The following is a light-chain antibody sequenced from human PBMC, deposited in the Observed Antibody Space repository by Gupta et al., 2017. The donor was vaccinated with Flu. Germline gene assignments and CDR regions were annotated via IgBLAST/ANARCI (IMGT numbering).Light chain of an antibody. CDR3: QVWDTSTLV. V-gene: IGLV3-9*01. CDR1: NIGSKN. CDR2: RDK. J-gene: IGLJ2*01. Sequence: SYELTQPPSVSVALGQTARITCGGNNIGSKNVHWYQQKPGQAPILVIYRDKYRPSGIPERFSGSNSGTTLTISGAQAGDEADYYCQVWDTSTLVFGGGTKLTVL.